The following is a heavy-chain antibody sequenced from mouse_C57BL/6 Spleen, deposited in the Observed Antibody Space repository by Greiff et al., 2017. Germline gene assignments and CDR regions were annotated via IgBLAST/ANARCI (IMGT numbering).Heavy chain of an antibody. Sequence: EVKLQESGPGMVKPSQSLSLTCTVTGYSITSGYDWHWIRHFPGNKLEWMGYISYSGSTNYNPSLKSRISITHDTSKNHFFLKLNSVTTEDTATYYCAREDYGNPFAYWGQGTLVTVSA. CDR2: ISYSGST. CDR1: GYSITSGYD. CDR3: AREDYGNPFAY. D-gene: IGHD2-1*01. J-gene: IGHJ3*01. V-gene: IGHV3-1*01.